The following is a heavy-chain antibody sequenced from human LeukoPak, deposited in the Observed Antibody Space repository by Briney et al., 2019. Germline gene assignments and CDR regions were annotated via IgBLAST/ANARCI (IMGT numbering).Heavy chain of an antibody. CDR3: ARELQGYCTNGVCYNKAIIPHY. J-gene: IGHJ4*02. Sequence: ASVKVSCKASGYTFTGYYMHWVRQAPGQGLEWMGWINPNSGGTNYAQKFQGRVTMTRDTSISTAYMELRSLRSDDTAVYYCARELQGYCTNGVCYNKAIIPHYWGQGTLVTVSS. V-gene: IGHV1-2*02. D-gene: IGHD2-8*01. CDR1: GYTFTGYY. CDR2: INPNSGGT.